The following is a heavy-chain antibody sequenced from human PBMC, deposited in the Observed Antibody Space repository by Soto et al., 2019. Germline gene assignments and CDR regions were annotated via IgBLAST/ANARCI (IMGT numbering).Heavy chain of an antibody. CDR2: TYYRSKWFN. CDR3: ARGDQGYDY. V-gene: IGHV6-1*01. D-gene: IGHD3-16*01. Sequence: SQPFSLTCTISGDSVSSNSAAWNWIRQSPSRGLEWLGRTYYRSKWFNNYALSVKSRITIDPDTSKNQFSLQLSSVTPEDTAVYYCARGDQGYDYWGHGTLVTDSS. CDR1: GDSVSSNSAA. J-gene: IGHJ4*01.